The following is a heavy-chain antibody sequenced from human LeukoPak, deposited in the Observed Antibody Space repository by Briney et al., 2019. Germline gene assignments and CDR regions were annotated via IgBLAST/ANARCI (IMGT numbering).Heavy chain of an antibody. Sequence: SETLSLTCTVSGGSISSYHWGWIRQPPGKGLEWIGSIYYSGSTNYNPSLKSRVTISVDTSKNQFSLRLTSVTAADTAVYYCARGRWPFDPWGQGTLLTVSS. CDR1: GGSISSYH. CDR3: ARGRWPFDP. D-gene: IGHD6-13*01. V-gene: IGHV4-59*08. J-gene: IGHJ5*02. CDR2: IYYSGST.